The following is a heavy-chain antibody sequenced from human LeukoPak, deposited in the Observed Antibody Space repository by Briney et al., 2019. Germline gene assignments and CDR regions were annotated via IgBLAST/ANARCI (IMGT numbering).Heavy chain of an antibody. V-gene: IGHV3-7*01. CDR3: ARVGCSGGSCYSADKFDY. D-gene: IGHD2-15*01. J-gene: IGHJ4*02. Sequence: PGGSLRLPCAASGFTFSSYWMSWVRQAPGKGLEWVANIKQDGSEKYYVDSVKGRFTISRDNAKNSLYLQMNSLRAEDTAVYYCARVGCSGGSCYSADKFDYWGQGTLVTVSS. CDR2: IKQDGSEK. CDR1: GFTFSSYW.